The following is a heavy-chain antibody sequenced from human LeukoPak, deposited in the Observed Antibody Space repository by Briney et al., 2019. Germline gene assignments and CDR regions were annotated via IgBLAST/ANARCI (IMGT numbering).Heavy chain of an antibody. CDR3: ARWGGTYQTYFDY. V-gene: IGHV1-18*01. Sequence: ASVKVSCKASGYTFTSYDISWVRQAPGQGLEWMGYISGYNGNTIYAQKVQDRVTMTTDTSTSTAYMELRSQRSDDTAVYYCARWGGTYQTYFDYWGQGTLVTVSS. CDR1: GYTFTSYD. D-gene: IGHD2-2*01. J-gene: IGHJ4*02. CDR2: ISGYNGNT.